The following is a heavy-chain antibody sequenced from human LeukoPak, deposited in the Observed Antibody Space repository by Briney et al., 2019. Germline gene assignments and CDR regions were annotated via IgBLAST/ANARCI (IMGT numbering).Heavy chain of an antibody. D-gene: IGHD1-26*01. CDR2: ISSRSSTI. J-gene: IGHJ3*02. Sequence: GGSLRLSCAASGFTFSTYSMNWVRQAPGKGLEWVSYISSRSSTIYYADSVKGRFTISRDNAKNSLYLQMNSLRAEDTAVYYCARGHSGSYQRTDAFDIWGQGTMVTVSS. CDR3: ARGHSGSYQRTDAFDI. V-gene: IGHV3-48*01. CDR1: GFTFSTYS.